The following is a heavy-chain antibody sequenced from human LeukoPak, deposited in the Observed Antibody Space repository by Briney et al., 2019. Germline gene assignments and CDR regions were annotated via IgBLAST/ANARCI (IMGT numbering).Heavy chain of an antibody. J-gene: IGHJ4*02. V-gene: IGHV3-23*01. Sequence: GGSLRLSCAASGFTFSSYAMSWVRQAPGKGLEWVSGISGRGGSTYYADSVKGRFSISRDNSKNTLYLQMNSLRAEDTAVYYCAKDYYDTSCYYYSPYPPDYWDQGTLVSVSS. CDR3: AKDYYDTSCYYYSPYPPDY. CDR2: ISGRGGST. CDR1: GFTFSSYA. D-gene: IGHD3-22*01.